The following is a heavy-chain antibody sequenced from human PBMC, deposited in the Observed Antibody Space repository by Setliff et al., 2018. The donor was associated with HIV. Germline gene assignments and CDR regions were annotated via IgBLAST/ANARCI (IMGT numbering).Heavy chain of an antibody. J-gene: IGHJ5*02. CDR3: ARDGRYSFGYNWFDP. Sequence: SETLSLTCAVYGGSLSGYYWSWIRQPPGKGLEWFGEINHSGSTNYNPSLKSRVTMSVDKSKNQFSLRLSSVTAADTAVYYCARDGRYSFGYNWFDPWGQGTLVTVSS. CDR1: GGSLSGYY. CDR2: INHSGST. D-gene: IGHD5-18*01. V-gene: IGHV4-34*01.